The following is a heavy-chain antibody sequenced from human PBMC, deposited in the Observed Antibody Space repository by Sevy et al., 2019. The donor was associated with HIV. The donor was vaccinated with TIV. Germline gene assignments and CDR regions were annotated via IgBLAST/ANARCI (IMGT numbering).Heavy chain of an antibody. J-gene: IGHJ3*02. CDR3: AKDVWDPNDAFDI. Sequence: GGSLRLSCAASGFTFSSYAMSWVRQAPGKGLEWVSTISGSGGSTYYADSVQGRFTISRDNSKNTLYLQMNSLRAEDTAVYYCAKDVWDPNDAFDIWGQGTMVTVSS. CDR1: GFTFSSYA. D-gene: IGHD1-26*01. V-gene: IGHV3-23*01. CDR2: ISGSGGST.